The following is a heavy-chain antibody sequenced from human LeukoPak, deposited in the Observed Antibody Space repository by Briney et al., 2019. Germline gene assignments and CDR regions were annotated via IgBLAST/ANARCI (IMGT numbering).Heavy chain of an antibody. CDR1: GFTFSSYE. CDR3: ARAPDFGDFYYYGVDV. D-gene: IGHD3-3*01. Sequence: GGSLRLSCAASGFTFSSYEMNWVRQAPGKGLEWVSYISSSGSTIYYADSVKGRFTISRDNAKNSLYLQMNSLRAKDTAVYYCARAPDFGDFYYYGVDVWGQGTTVTVSS. CDR2: ISSSGSTI. J-gene: IGHJ6*02. V-gene: IGHV3-48*03.